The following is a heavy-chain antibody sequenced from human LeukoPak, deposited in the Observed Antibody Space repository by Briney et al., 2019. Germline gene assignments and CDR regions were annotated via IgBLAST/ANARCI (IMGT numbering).Heavy chain of an antibody. V-gene: IGHV3-30*18. CDR2: FLYNGSNQ. J-gene: IGHJ4*02. CDR3: AKGDSSGAFDY. Sequence: PGRPLRLSCQASGFTFRNYVMLWVRQAPGKGLEGVAVFLYNGSNQYYAESVKGRFTISRDQSKNTLSLQMNTLRPEDTAVYYCAKGDSSGAFDYWGQGTLVTVSS. D-gene: IGHD6-19*01. CDR1: GFTFRNYV.